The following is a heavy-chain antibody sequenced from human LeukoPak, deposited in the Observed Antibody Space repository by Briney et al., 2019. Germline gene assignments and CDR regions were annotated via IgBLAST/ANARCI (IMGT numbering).Heavy chain of an antibody. Sequence: GGSLRLSCAASGFTFSSYGMHWVRQAPGKGLEWVALIRYDGSNKYYADSVKGRFTISRDNSKNTLYLQMNSLRAEDTAVYYCAKDGTAEDIVVVPAATSHYYYYMDVWGKGTTVTVSS. CDR1: GFTFSSYG. CDR3: AKDGTAEDIVVVPAATSHYYYYMDV. D-gene: IGHD2-2*01. J-gene: IGHJ6*03. CDR2: IRYDGSNK. V-gene: IGHV3-30*02.